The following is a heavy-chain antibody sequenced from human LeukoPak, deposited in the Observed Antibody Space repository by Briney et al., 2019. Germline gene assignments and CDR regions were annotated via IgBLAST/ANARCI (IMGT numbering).Heavy chain of an antibody. CDR3: ARGIAAGASLPFDY. CDR2: ISYDGSDK. D-gene: IGHD6-13*01. J-gene: IGHJ4*02. V-gene: IGHV3-30-3*01. CDR1: GFTFSNYA. Sequence: GRSLRLSCADSGFTFSNYAMDWVRQAPGKGQEWVAVISYDGSDKYYADSVKGRFTISRDNSKNTVYLQMNSLRAEDTALYYCARGIAAGASLPFDYWGQGTLVTVSS.